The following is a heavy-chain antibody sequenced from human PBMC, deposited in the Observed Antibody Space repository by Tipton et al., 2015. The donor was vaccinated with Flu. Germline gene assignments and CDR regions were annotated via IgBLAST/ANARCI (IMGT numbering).Heavy chain of an antibody. V-gene: IGHV3-30*02. CDR1: GIAFSNYV. D-gene: IGHD3-22*01. Sequence: SLRLSCAASGIAFSNYVMHWVRQAPGKGLEWVAFIRFDGTTKNYADSVKGRFTISRDNSKNTLYLQMNSLRAEDTAVYYCARGREDSSGYYYYYYGMDVWGQGTTVTVSS. CDR3: ARGREDSSGYYYYYYGMDV. CDR2: IRFDGTTK. J-gene: IGHJ6*02.